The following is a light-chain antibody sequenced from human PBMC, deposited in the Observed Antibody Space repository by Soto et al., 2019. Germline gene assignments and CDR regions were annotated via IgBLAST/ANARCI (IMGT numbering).Light chain of an antibody. CDR1: QTVSSS. CDR3: QQRSNWPPYT. CDR2: EVS. V-gene: IGKV3-11*01. J-gene: IGKJ2*01. Sequence: EIVLTQSPATLSLSPGERATLSCRASQTVSSSLAWYQQKPGQAPRLLIYEVSNRATGIPARFSGSGSGADFTLTISSLEPGDFALYYCQQRSNWPPYTFGQGTKLEIK.